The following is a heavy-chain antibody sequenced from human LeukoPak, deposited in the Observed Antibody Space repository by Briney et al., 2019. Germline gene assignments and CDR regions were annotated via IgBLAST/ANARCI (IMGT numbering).Heavy chain of an antibody. CDR2: VYFAGDT. J-gene: IGHJ5*02. Sequence: PSGTLSLTCTVSGGSIRSYSHHWGWIRQSPGEGLEWIGSVYFAGDTYYNPSLKSRFVVSMYTSKSQFSLKLRSVTAADTGVYYCARLNWNDLGTCGPGTLVTVSS. CDR3: ARLNWNDLGT. D-gene: IGHD1-20*01. CDR1: GGSIRSYSHH. V-gene: IGHV4-39*01.